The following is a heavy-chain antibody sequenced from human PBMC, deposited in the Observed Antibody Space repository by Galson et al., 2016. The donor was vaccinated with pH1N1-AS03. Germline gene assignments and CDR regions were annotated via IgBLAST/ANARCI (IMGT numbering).Heavy chain of an antibody. J-gene: IGHJ4*02. CDR3: ATFGGGPDY. CDR2: ISSDDSGT. D-gene: IGHD4-23*01. CDR1: GFNLSTYW. Sequence: SLRLSCAASGFNLSTYWIHWVRQGPGKGLVWVSRISSDDSGTSYADSVRGRFTISRDDAKNTVFMQLNSLRPEDTAVYYCATFGGGPDYWGQGTLVTVAS. V-gene: IGHV3-74*01.